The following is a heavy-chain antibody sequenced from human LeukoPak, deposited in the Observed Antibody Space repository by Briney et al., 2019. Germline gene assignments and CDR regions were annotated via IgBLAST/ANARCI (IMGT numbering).Heavy chain of an antibody. V-gene: IGHV4-38-2*02. J-gene: IGHJ6*03. CDR2: IYYSGST. CDR3: ARVRVDLPYYYYMDV. Sequence: PSETLSLTCTASGYSISSSYYWGWIRQPPGKGLEWIGSIYYSGSTYYNPSLKSRVTISVDTSKNQFSLKLSSVTAADTAVYYCARVRVDLPYYYYMDVWGKGTTVTVSS. CDR1: GYSISSSYY.